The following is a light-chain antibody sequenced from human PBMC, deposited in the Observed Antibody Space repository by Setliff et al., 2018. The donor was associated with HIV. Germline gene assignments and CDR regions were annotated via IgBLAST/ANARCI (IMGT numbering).Light chain of an antibody. Sequence: QSALTQPPSVSGAPGQRVIISCTGSSSNIGAGYDVHWYQQLPGTPPKLLISANTNRPSGVPDRFSGSKSGTSASLAITGLQAEDETDYYCQSYDSSLSGYVFGTGTKVTV. CDR1: SSNIGAGYD. CDR3: QSYDSSLSGYV. J-gene: IGLJ1*01. CDR2: ANT. V-gene: IGLV1-40*01.